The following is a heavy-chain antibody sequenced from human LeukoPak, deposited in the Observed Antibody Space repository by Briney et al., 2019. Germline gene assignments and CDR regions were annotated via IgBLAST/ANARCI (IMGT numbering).Heavy chain of an antibody. CDR2: IRSKAYGGTT. V-gene: IGHV3-49*03. CDR3: TVAGYSSSWYAPGVDY. Sequence: GGSLRLSCTASGFTFGDYAMSWFRQAPGKGLEWVGFIRSKAYGGTTEYAASVKGRFTISRDDSKSIAYLQMNSLKTEDTAVYYCTVAGYSSSWYAPGVDYWGQGTLVTVSS. J-gene: IGHJ4*02. D-gene: IGHD6-13*01. CDR1: GFTFGDYA.